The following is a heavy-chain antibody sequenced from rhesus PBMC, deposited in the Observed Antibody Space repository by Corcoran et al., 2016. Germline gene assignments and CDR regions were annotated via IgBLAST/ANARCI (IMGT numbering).Heavy chain of an antibody. CDR3: ARGGWNCFDY. D-gene: IGHD1-1*01. V-gene: IGHV4-173*01. Sequence: QLQLQESGPGLVKPSETLSLTCAVSGGSISSNYWRWIRQPPGKGLEWIGRISGRGGSTDYNPSLKCRFTLSTDASKNQFSLKLSSVTAADTAVYYCARGGWNCFDYWGQGVLVTVSS. CDR1: GGSISSNY. J-gene: IGHJ4*01. CDR2: ISGRGGST.